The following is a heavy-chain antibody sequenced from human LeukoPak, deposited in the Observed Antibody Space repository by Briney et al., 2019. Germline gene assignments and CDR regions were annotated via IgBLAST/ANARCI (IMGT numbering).Heavy chain of an antibody. J-gene: IGHJ5*02. CDR2: INYSGRT. D-gene: IGHD3-16*02. Sequence: SETLSLTCTVSGGSISSYYWSWIRQPPGKGLEWIGYINYSGRTNYNPSLKSRVTISVDASKNQFSLKLSSVTAADTAVYYCARLGLTMNYDYVWGSYRYNTWFDPWGQGTLVTVSS. CDR1: GGSISSYY. V-gene: IGHV4-59*08. CDR3: ARLGLTMNYDYVWGSYRYNTWFDP.